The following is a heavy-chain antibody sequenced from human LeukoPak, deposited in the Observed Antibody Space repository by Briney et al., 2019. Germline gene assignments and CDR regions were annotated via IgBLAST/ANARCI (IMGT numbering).Heavy chain of an antibody. CDR3: ARLRGSYYPYFDY. J-gene: IGHJ4*02. CDR2: IIPIFGTA. D-gene: IGHD1-26*01. CDR1: GYTFSTYE. Sequence: GASVKVSCKTSGYTFSTYEINWVRQAAGQGLEWMGGIIPIFGTANYAQKFQGRVTITTDESTSTAYMELSSLRSEDTAVYYCARLRGSYYPYFDYWGQGTLVTVSS. V-gene: IGHV1-69*05.